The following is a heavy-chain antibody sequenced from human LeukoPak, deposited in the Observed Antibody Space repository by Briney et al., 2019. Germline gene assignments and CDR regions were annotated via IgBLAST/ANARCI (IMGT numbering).Heavy chain of an antibody. CDR3: AKAPFDYSFPDY. V-gene: IGHV3-23*01. CDR2: ISGSGGST. Sequence: GGSLRLSCAASGFTFSSYAMSWVRQAPGKGLEWVSAISGSGGSTYYGDSGKGRFTLSRANSKNTLYLQMTSLRAEATAVYYCAKAPFDYSFPDYWGQGTLVTVSS. CDR1: GFTFSSYA. D-gene: IGHD4-11*01. J-gene: IGHJ4*02.